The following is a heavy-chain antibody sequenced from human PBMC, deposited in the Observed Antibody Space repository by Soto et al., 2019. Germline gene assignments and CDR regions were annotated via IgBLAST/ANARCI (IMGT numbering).Heavy chain of an antibody. D-gene: IGHD6-13*01. J-gene: IGHJ4*02. Sequence: PGGSLRLSCAVSGFTFSSYAMSWVRQAPGKGLEWVSAISNSGGSTYYADFVKGRFTISRDNSKNTLYLQMNSLGAEDTAVYYCAKVPYSSTYYYFDYWGQGTLVTVSS. CDR2: ISNSGGST. V-gene: IGHV3-23*01. CDR3: AKVPYSSTYYYFDY. CDR1: GFTFSSYA.